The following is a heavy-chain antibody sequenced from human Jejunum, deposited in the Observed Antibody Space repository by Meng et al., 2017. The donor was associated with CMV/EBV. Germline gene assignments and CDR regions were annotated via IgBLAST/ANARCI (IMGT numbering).Heavy chain of an antibody. CDR1: GTTFTGYY. Sequence: QVRLVQSGAEVQKPGAYVKVSCKASGTTFTGYYMHWLRQATGQGLEWVGRITPSSGGTTYAQKFQGRVTMTRDTSISTAYMELSSLRSDDAAIYYCVRANLGSADYWGQGTLVTVSS. J-gene: IGHJ4*02. CDR2: ITPSSGGT. V-gene: IGHV1-2*06. CDR3: VRANLGSADY. D-gene: IGHD7-27*01.